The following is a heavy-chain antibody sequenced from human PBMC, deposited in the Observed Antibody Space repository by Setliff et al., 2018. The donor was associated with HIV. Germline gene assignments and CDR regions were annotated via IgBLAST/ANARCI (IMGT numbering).Heavy chain of an antibody. J-gene: IGHJ6*02. CDR1: GAPISSYY. CDR2: IYYRGGT. V-gene: IGHV4-59*01. D-gene: IGHD3-3*01. Sequence: PSETLSLTCNVSGAPISSYYWSWIRQPPGKGLEWIGYIYYRGGTNYNPSLKSRLTISVDAAKNQFSLKLSSVTTADTAVYYCARAKVEWLFGGLYYYGMDVWGPGTTVTVSS. CDR3: ARAKVEWLFGGLYYYGMDV.